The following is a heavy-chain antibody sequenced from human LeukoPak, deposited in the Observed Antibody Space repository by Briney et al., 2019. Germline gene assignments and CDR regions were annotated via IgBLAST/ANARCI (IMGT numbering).Heavy chain of an antibody. D-gene: IGHD2-21*01. CDR2: VYKDGKM. Sequence: GGSLRLSCAASGFTVSSTYMSWVRQSPGKGLEWVSVVYKDGKMFYIDSVKGRFAISRDTSKNTVYLQMNNLRAEDTAVYYCASRHCSGGDCYFAGADPFDHWGQGTLVAVSS. CDR1: GFTVSSTY. V-gene: IGHV3-53*01. J-gene: IGHJ4*02. CDR3: ASRHCSGGDCYFAGADPFDH.